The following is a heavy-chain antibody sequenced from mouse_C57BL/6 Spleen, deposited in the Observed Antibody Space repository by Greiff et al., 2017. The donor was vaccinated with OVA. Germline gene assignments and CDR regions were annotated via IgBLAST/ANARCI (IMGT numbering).Heavy chain of an antibody. CDR3: TRGTTGGFAY. CDR2: IDPETGGT. Sequence: VQLQQSGAELVRPGASVTLSCKASGYTFTDYEMHWVKQTPVHGLEWIGAIDPETGGTAYNQKFKGKAILTADKSASTAYMELRSLTSEDSAVYYWTRGTTGGFAYWGQGTLVTVSA. CDR1: GYTFTDYE. J-gene: IGHJ3*01. D-gene: IGHD1-1*01. V-gene: IGHV1-15*01.